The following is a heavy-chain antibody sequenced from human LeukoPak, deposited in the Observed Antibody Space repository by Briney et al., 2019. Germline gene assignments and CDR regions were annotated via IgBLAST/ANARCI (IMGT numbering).Heavy chain of an antibody. CDR3: AKGRGGGWYSHFDY. CDR1: GFTFNSYA. V-gene: IGHV3-23*01. CDR2: ISAGGVTT. J-gene: IGHJ4*02. D-gene: IGHD6-19*01. Sequence: GGSLRLSCAASGFTFNSYAMSWVRQFPGKGLEWVSSISAGGVTTNYADSVKGRFSISRDNSKNTLFLQMNSLRAEDTGVYYCAKGRGGGWYSHFDYWGQGTLVTVSS.